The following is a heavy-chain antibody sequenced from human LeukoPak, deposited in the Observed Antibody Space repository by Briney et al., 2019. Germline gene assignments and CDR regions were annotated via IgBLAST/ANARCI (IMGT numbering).Heavy chain of an antibody. V-gene: IGHV3-23*01. CDR1: GFTFSSYG. D-gene: IGHD5-18*01. Sequence: GRSLRLSCAASGFTFSSYGMHWVRQAPGKGLEWVSGVTGSGINTYYADSVKGRFTISRDNSKNTLYLQMNSLRAEDTAVYYCAKDRRGFSYGPFDYWGQGTLVTVTS. CDR2: VTGSGINT. CDR3: AKDRRGFSYGPFDY. J-gene: IGHJ4*02.